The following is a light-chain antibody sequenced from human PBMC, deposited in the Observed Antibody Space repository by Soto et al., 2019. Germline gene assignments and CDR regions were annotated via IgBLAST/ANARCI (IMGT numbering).Light chain of an antibody. Sequence: EIVLTQSPATLSLSPGERATLSCRASQSVSPYLAWYQQKPGQAPRLLIYDTSTRATGIPARFSGSGSGTDFTLTVSSLEPEDFAVYYCQQRTNWGYTFGQGTKLEIK. J-gene: IGKJ2*01. V-gene: IGKV3-11*01. CDR2: DTS. CDR3: QQRTNWGYT. CDR1: QSVSPY.